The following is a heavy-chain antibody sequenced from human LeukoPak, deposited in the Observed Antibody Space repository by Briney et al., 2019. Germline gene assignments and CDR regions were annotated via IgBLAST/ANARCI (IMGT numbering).Heavy chain of an antibody. CDR2: ICQDGNGR. Sequence: PGGSPRLSCAASGFTFSSYCMGWVRQTPGKRLECVATICQDGNGRDFVDSVKGRFTISRDNAKNSLYLEMNSLRVDDTAVYYCARWRGLQSEFDHWGQGTLVTVSS. CDR1: GFTFSSYC. V-gene: IGHV3-7*01. D-gene: IGHD5-24*01. CDR3: ARWRGLQSEFDH. J-gene: IGHJ4*02.